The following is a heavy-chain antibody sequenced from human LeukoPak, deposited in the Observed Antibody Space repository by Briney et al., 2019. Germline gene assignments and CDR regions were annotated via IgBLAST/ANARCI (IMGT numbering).Heavy chain of an antibody. D-gene: IGHD3-3*01. CDR2: IRSKAYGGTT. CDR3: TRDRDDFWSGYMEGYYYYYYMDV. J-gene: IGHJ6*03. V-gene: IGHV3-49*04. CDR1: GFTFGDYA. Sequence: PGGSLRLSCTASGFTFGDYAMSWVRQAPGKGLEWVGFIRSKAYGGTTEYAASVKGRFTISRDDSKSIAYLQMNSLKTEDTAVYYCTRDRDDFWSGYMEGYYYYYYMDVWGKGTTVTVSS.